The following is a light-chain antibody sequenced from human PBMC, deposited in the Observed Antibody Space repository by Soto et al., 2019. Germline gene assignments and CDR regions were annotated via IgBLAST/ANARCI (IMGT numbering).Light chain of an antibody. CDR3: QQYYSFPHT. J-gene: IGKJ1*01. V-gene: IGKV1-8*01. CDR1: QGISSY. Sequence: AILMTQSPSSFSASPGDRVTITCRASQGISSYLAWYQQKPGKAPELLIYAASTLQSGVPSRFSGSGSGTDFTLTISCLQSEDFATYYCQQYYSFPHTFGQGTKVDNK. CDR2: AAS.